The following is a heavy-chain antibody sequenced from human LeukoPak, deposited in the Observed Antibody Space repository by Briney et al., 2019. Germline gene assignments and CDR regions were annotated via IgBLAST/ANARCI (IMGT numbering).Heavy chain of an antibody. CDR3: ARAEIGDVHYYMDV. J-gene: IGHJ6*03. CDR2: ISAYNGNT. D-gene: IGHD3-16*01. CDR1: GYTFTSYG. Sequence: ASVKVSCKASGYTFTSYGISWVRQAPGQGLEWMGWISAYNGNTNYAQKLQGRVTMTTDTSTSTAYMELRSLKSDDTAVYYCARAEIGDVHYYMDVWGKGTTVTVSS. V-gene: IGHV1-18*01.